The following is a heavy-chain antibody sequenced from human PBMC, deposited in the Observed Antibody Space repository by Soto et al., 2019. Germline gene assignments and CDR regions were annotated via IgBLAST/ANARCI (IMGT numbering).Heavy chain of an antibody. V-gene: IGHV3-23*01. CDR3: AKRPTLLWFGESFDY. J-gene: IGHJ4*02. Sequence: GGSLRLSCAASGFTFSSYAMSWVRQAPGKGLEWVSAISGSGGSTYYADSVKGRFTISRDNSKNTLYLQMNSLRAEDTAVYYYAKRPTLLWFGESFDYWGQGTLVTVSS. D-gene: IGHD3-10*01. CDR2: ISGSGGST. CDR1: GFTFSSYA.